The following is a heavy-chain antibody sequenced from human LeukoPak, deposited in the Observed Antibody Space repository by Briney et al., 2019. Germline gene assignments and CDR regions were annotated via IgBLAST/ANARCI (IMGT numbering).Heavy chain of an antibody. CDR3: AKDYDILTGYYLFDY. Sequence: VXFIRYDGSNKYYADSVKGRFTISRDNSKNTLYLQMNSLRAEDTAVYYCAKDYDILTGYYLFDYWGQGTLVTVSS. J-gene: IGHJ4*02. D-gene: IGHD3-9*01. V-gene: IGHV3-30*02. CDR2: IRYDGSNK.